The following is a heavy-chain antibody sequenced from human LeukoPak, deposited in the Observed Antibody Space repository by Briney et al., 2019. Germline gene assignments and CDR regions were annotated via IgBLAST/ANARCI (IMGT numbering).Heavy chain of an antibody. J-gene: IGHJ6*04. CDR3: ARERAARVATYYYYGMDV. V-gene: IGHV4-34*01. D-gene: IGHD5-12*01. Sequence: SETLSLTCAVYGGSFSGYYWSWIRQPPGKGLEWIGEINHSGSTNYNPSPKSRVTISVDTSKNQFSLKLSSVTAADTAVYYCARERAARVATYYYYGMDVWGKGTTVTVSS. CDR2: INHSGST. CDR1: GGSFSGYY.